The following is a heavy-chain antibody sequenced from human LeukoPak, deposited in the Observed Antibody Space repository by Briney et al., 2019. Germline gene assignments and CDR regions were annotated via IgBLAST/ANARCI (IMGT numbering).Heavy chain of an antibody. J-gene: IGHJ4*02. CDR2: ISAYNGNT. V-gene: IGHV1-18*01. Sequence: ASVKVSCKASGFTFTNYGISWVRQAPGQGLEWMGWISAYNGNTNYAQKLQGRVTMTTDTSTSTAYMELRSLRSDDTAVYYCARSTSKPTAFDYWGQGTLVTVSS. CDR1: GFTFTNYG. CDR3: ARSTSKPTAFDY. D-gene: IGHD2-2*01.